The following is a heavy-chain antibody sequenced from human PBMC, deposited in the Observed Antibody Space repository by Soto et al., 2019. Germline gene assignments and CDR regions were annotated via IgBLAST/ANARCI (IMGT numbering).Heavy chain of an antibody. CDR3: ARHHGPTTSENWFDP. V-gene: IGHV1-18*01. Sequence: ASVKVSCKASGYAFFTYDISWVRQAPVQGLEWMGWISTYSGDTKYAQKFQGRVTMNTDTSTTTAYLELRSLRSEDTVVYYCARHHGPTTSENWFDPWGQGTLVTVSS. J-gene: IGHJ5*02. CDR1: GYAFFTYD. CDR2: ISTYSGDT. D-gene: IGHD5-12*01.